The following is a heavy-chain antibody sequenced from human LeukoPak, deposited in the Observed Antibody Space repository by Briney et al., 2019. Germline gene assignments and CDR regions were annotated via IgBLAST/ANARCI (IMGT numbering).Heavy chain of an antibody. D-gene: IGHD6-19*01. CDR1: GFTFSSYG. CDR2: IWYDGSNK. CDR3: ARGEAVAGTPPDY. J-gene: IGHJ4*02. V-gene: IGHV3-33*01. Sequence: PGRSLRLSCAASGFTFSSYGMHWVRQAPGKGLEWVAVIWYDGSNKYYADSVKGRFTISRDNSKNTLYLQMNSLRAEDTAVYYCARGEAVAGTPPDYWGQGTLVTVSS.